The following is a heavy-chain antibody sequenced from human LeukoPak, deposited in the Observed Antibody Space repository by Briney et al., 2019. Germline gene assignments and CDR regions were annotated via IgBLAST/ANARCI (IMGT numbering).Heavy chain of an antibody. CDR3: ARVSSGSYSY. Sequence: GGSLRLSCAASGFTFSSYSTNWVRQAPGKGLEWVSYISSSSGSIFYADSVKGRFTISRDNAKNSLYLQMNSLRDEDTAVYYCARVSSGSYSYWGQGALVTVSS. J-gene: IGHJ4*02. V-gene: IGHV3-48*02. CDR1: GFTFSSYS. CDR2: ISSSSGSI. D-gene: IGHD1-26*01.